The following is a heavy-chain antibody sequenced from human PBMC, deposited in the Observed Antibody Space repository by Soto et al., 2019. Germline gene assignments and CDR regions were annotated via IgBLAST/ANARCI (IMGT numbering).Heavy chain of an antibody. CDR3: AREMHGDYAYYYYGMDV. Sequence: EVQLVESGGGLVQPGGTLRLSCAASGCTFSSYWMSWVRQAPGKGLEWVANIKQDGSEKYYVDSVKGRFTISRDNAKNSLYLQMNSLRAEDTAVYYCAREMHGDYAYYYYGMDVWGQGTTVTGSS. D-gene: IGHD4-17*01. CDR2: IKQDGSEK. J-gene: IGHJ6*02. V-gene: IGHV3-7*01. CDR1: GCTFSSYW.